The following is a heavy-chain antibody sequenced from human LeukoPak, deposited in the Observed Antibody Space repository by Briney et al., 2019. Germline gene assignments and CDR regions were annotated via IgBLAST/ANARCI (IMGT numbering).Heavy chain of an antibody. V-gene: IGHV1-2*02. J-gene: IGHJ4*02. Sequence: GASVKVSCKASGYTFTGYYMHWVRQAPGQGLEWMGWINPNSGGTNYAQKFQGRVTMTRDTSISTAYMELSRLRSDDTAVYYCATAGGSGWYQTTYTYYFDYWGQGTLVTVSS. CDR1: GYTFTGYY. CDR2: INPNSGGT. CDR3: ATAGGSGWYQTTYTYYFDY. D-gene: IGHD6-19*01.